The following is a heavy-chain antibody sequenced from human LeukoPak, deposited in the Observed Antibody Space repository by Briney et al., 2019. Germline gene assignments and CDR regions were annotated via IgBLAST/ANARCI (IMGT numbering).Heavy chain of an antibody. Sequence: GGSLRLSCAASGFTFGSHWMHWVRQAPGKGLIWVSRIDGDESATYYGDSVKGRFTISRDNAKNTLYLQMNSLRVEDTAVYYCVRTHSSGYYYFDSWGQGTLVTVSS. J-gene: IGHJ4*02. CDR2: IDGDESAT. D-gene: IGHD3-22*01. CDR1: GFTFGSHW. CDR3: VRTHSSGYYYFDS. V-gene: IGHV3-74*01.